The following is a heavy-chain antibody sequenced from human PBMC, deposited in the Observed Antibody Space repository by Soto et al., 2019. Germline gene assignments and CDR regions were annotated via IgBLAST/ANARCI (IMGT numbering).Heavy chain of an antibody. D-gene: IGHD2-15*01. V-gene: IGHV4-39*01. J-gene: IGHJ4*02. CDR3: ARLSHCSGGDCYSTFDY. Sequence: QLQLQESGPGLVKPSETLSLTCTVSGGSISSSSYYWGWIRQPPGKGLEWIGSIYYSGNTYYNPSLKSRVTVSVDTSKNQFALNLSSVTAADTAVYYCARLSHCSGGDCYSTFDYWGQGTLVTVSS. CDR2: IYYSGNT. CDR1: GGSISSSSYY.